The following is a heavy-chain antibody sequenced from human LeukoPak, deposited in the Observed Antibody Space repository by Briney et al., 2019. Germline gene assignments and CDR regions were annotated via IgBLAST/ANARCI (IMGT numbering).Heavy chain of an antibody. Sequence: SQTLSLTCAISGDSVSSNSVAWNWFRQSPSRGLEWLGRTYHTSKWNNDYEVSVQSRIAVNPDTSKNKFSLHLNSVTPEDTAVYYCARQAYRRFDPWGQGTLVTVSS. CDR2: TYHTSKWNN. V-gene: IGHV6-1*01. J-gene: IGHJ5*02. CDR3: ARQAYRRFDP. CDR1: GDSVSSNSVA.